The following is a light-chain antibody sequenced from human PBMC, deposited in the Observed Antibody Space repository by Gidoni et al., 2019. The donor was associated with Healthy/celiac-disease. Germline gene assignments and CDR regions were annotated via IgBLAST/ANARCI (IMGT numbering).Light chain of an antibody. CDR2: DAS. CDR1: QSVSSY. Sequence: EIVLNHSPATLSLSPGERATLSCRASQSVSSYLAGYQQKPGQAPRLLIYDASNRATGIPARFSGSGSGTDFTLTISSLEPEDFAVYYCQQRSNWPPITFGGGTKVEIK. J-gene: IGKJ4*01. V-gene: IGKV3-11*01. CDR3: QQRSNWPPIT.